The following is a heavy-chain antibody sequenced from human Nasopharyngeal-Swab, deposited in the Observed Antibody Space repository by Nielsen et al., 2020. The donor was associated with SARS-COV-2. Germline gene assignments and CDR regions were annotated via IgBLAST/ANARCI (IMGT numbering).Heavy chain of an antibody. J-gene: IGHJ4*02. V-gene: IGHV4-59*01. D-gene: IGHD6-19*01. CDR2: IYCSGST. CDR3: ARDRLSGLDY. Sequence: SETLSLTCTVSGGSIRSYYWSWIRQPPGKGLEWIGYIYCSGSTNYNPSLKSRVTISVDTSKNQFSLKVNSVTAADTAVYYCARDRLSGLDYWGQGTLVTVSS. CDR1: GGSIRSYY.